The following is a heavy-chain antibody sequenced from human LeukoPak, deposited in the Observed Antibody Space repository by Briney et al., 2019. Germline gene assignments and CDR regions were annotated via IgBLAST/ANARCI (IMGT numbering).Heavy chain of an antibody. J-gene: IGHJ4*02. CDR3: ARDLPPGYCSSTSCYNLFDY. Sequence: ASVKVSCKASGYTFTGYYMHWVRQAPGQRLEWMGWINPNSGGTNYAQKFQGRVTMTRDTSISTAYMELSRLRSDDTAVYYCARDLPPGYCSSTSCYNLFDYWGQGTLVTVSS. CDR2: INPNSGGT. D-gene: IGHD2-2*02. V-gene: IGHV1-2*02. CDR1: GYTFTGYY.